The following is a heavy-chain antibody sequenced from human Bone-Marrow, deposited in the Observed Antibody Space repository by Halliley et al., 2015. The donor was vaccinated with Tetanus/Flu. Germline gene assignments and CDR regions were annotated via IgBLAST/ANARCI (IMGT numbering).Heavy chain of an antibody. CDR3: ARVSLGYRSSGSCYSPYFDY. Sequence: TLSLTCTVSGDSVSSSSYYWGWIRQPPGKGLEWIGYFYYSGSTNNNPSLKSRVTISVDTSKNQFSLKLSSVTAADTAVYYCARVSLGYRSSGSCYSPYFDYWGQGTLVTVSS. D-gene: IGHD2-2*02. J-gene: IGHJ4*02. CDR2: FYYSGST. CDR1: GDSVSSSSYY. V-gene: IGHV4-61*01.